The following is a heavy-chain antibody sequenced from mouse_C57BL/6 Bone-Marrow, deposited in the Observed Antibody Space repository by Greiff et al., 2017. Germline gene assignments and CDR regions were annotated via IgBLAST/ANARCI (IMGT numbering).Heavy chain of an antibody. J-gene: IGHJ4*01. D-gene: IGHD2-4*01. CDR2: ISDGGSYT. Sequence: EVQLVESGGGLVKPGGSLKLSCAASGFTFSSYAMSWVRQTPEKRLEWVATISDGGSYTYYPDNVKGRFTISRDNAKNNLYLQMSHLKSEDTAMYYCAREDYDYGDYWGQGTSVTVSS. CDR1: GFTFSSYA. CDR3: AREDYDYGDY. V-gene: IGHV5-4*01.